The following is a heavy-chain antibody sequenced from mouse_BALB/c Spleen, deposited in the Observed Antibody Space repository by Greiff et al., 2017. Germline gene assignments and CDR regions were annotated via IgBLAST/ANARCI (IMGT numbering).Heavy chain of an antibody. Sequence: EVQLVESGGDLVKPGGSLRLSCATSGFTFTDYYMSWVRQPPGKALEWLGFIRNKANGYTTEYSASVKGRFTISRDNSQSILYLQMNTLRAEDSATYYCARDGTTFDYWGQGTTLTVSS. CDR1: GFTFTDYY. J-gene: IGHJ2*01. CDR3: ARDGTTFDY. D-gene: IGHD2-13*01. CDR2: IRNKANGYTT. V-gene: IGHV7-3*02.